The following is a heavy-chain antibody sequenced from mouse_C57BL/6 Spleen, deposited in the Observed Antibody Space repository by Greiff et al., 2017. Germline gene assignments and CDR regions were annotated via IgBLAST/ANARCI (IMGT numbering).Heavy chain of an antibody. CDR1: GYTFTSYW. CDR2: IDPNSGGT. V-gene: IGHV1-72*01. J-gene: IGHJ4*01. Sequence: QVQLKQPGAELVKPGASVKLSCKASGYTFTSYWMHWVKQRPGRGLEWIGRIDPNSGGTKYNEKFKSKATRAVDKPSITAYMELSILTSEDSAVCYCARGMDDWVQGTSVTVSS. CDR3: ARGMDD.